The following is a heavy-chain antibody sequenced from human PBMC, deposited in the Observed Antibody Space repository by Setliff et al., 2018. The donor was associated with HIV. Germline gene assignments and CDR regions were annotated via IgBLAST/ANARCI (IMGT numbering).Heavy chain of an antibody. CDR1: GGI. D-gene: IGHD6-13*01. V-gene: IGHV1-69*08. CDR2: IVPVGGTT. CDR3: VRGIVAAPSYDY. J-gene: IGHJ4*02. Sequence: ASVKVSCKPSGGIISWVRQAPGQGLEWMGRIVPVGGTTNYAQKFQGRVTITADTSTSTAYMELRSLRSDDTAVYYCVRGIVAAPSYDYWGQGTLVTVSS.